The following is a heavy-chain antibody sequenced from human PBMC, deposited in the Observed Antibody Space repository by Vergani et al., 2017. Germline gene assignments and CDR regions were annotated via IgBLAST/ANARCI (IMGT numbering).Heavy chain of an antibody. CDR3: ARDGWELLDYFYYMDV. V-gene: IGHV3-74*03. CDR2: IKSDGSIT. CDR1: GFSFNSYW. Sequence: EVQLLESGGGLIQPGGSLRLSCSASGFSFNSYWMHWVRQVPGKGLLWVSRIKSDGSITAYADSVKGRFTISRDNAQNTLYLQMNSLRVEDTGVYYCARDGWELLDYFYYMDVWGKGTTVTVSS. J-gene: IGHJ6*03. D-gene: IGHD1-26*01.